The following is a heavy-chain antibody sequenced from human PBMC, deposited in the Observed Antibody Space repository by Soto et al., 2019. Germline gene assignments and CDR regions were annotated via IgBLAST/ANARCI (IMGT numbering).Heavy chain of an antibody. Sequence: QVQLQESGPGLVKPSQTLSLTCTVSGGSISSGDYYCNWIRQHPGKGPEWIGYIYYSGSTYYNPSLKSRVTISVDTSKNQFSLNLNSVTAADTAVYYCARGLRGYSYGSPFDYWGQGALVTVSS. V-gene: IGHV4-31*03. J-gene: IGHJ4*02. CDR2: IYYSGST. CDR1: GGSISSGDYY. D-gene: IGHD5-18*01. CDR3: ARGLRGYSYGSPFDY.